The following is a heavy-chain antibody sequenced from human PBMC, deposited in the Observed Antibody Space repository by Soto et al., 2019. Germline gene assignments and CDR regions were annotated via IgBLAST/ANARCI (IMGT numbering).Heavy chain of an antibody. CDR2: IIPIFSSR. CDR1: RDTFNKYA. J-gene: IGHJ6*02. CDR3: ARGETDLGV. V-gene: IGHV1-69*01. D-gene: IGHD2-21*02. Sequence: QVQLVQSGAEVKKPGSSVKVSCKTSRDTFNKYAFNWVRQAPGQGLEWMGWIIPIFSSRNYAEKFQGRVTIPADDSTSTAYMELRSLIFEDTAVYYCARGETDLGVWGQGTTVTVSS.